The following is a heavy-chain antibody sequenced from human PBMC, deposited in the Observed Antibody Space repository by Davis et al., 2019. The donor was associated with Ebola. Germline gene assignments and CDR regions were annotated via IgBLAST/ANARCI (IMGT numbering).Heavy chain of an antibody. D-gene: IGHD5-18*01. V-gene: IGHV4-4*02. J-gene: IGHJ6*04. CDR3: ARDMNTAMVLYDYGMDV. Sequence: SETLSLTCAVSGGSISSSNWWSWVRQPPGKGLEWIGSIYYSGSTYYNPSLKSRVTISVDTSKNQFSLKLSSVTAADTAVYYCARDMNTAMVLYDYGMDVWGTGTTVTVSS. CDR2: IYYSGST. CDR1: GGSISSSNW.